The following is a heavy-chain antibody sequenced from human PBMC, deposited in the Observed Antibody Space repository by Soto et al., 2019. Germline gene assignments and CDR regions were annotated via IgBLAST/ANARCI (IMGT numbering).Heavy chain of an antibody. CDR1: GGTFSSYA. D-gene: IGHD2-15*01. CDR2: IIPIFGTA. V-gene: IGHV1-69*01. Sequence: QVQLVQSGAEVKKPGSSVKVSCKASGGTFSSYAISWVRQAPGQGLEWMGGIIPIFGTANYAQKFQGRVTITADESTSTGYMELSSLRSEDTAVYYCAREPGYCSGGSCYPHYYYYGMDVWGQGTTVTVSS. CDR3: AREPGYCSGGSCYPHYYYYGMDV. J-gene: IGHJ6*02.